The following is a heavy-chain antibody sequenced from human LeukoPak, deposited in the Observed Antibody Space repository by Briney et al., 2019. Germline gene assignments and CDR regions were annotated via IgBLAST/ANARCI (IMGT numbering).Heavy chain of an antibody. CDR3: AREHKSYGDYPYYFDS. CDR1: SDSISSGDYY. J-gene: IGHJ4*02. CDR2: INKNGGT. D-gene: IGHD4-17*01. V-gene: IGHV4-30-4*01. Sequence: SETLSLTCTVSSDSISSGDYYWRWVRQPAGKGLEFIGYINKNGGTYYNPPLKSRVSISIDTSKNQFSLKLTSVTAADTAVDFCAREHKSYGDYPYYFDSWGQGTLVTVSS.